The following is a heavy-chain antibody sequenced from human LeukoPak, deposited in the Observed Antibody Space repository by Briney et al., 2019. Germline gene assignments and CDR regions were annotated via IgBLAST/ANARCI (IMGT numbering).Heavy chain of an antibody. V-gene: IGHV3-21*01. CDR2: ISSSSSYI. J-gene: IGHJ4*02. Sequence: PGGSLRLSCAASGFTFSSYSMNWVRQAPGKGLEWVSSISSSSSYIYYADSVKGRFTISRDNAKNSLHLQMNSLRAEDTAVYYRARVQYSSSWPFDYWGQGTLVTASS. D-gene: IGHD6-13*01. CDR1: GFTFSSYS. CDR3: ARVQYSSSWPFDY.